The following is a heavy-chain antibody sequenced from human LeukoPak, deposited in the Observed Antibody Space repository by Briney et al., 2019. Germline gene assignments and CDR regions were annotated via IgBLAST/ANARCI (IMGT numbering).Heavy chain of an antibody. CDR2: IRSKAYGGTT. D-gene: IGHD2-21*02. J-gene: IGHJ1*01. V-gene: IGHV3-49*04. CDR1: GFSIGDYA. Sequence: GGSLRLSCTASGFSIGDYAMSWVRQAPGKGLEWVVFIRSKAYGGTTVYAASVKGRFTISRDDSKSTAYPQMNSLKTEDTAVYYCTRAYCGGDCYFQHWGQGALVTVSS. CDR3: TRAYCGGDCYFQH.